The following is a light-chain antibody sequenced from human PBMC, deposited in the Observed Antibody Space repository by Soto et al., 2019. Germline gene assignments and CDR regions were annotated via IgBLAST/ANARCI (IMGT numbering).Light chain of an antibody. J-gene: IGKJ1*01. V-gene: IGKV3D-15*01. Sequence: EIVMTQSPATLSVSPGERATLSCRASQSVSTNLAWYQQRPGQAPRLLIYDASRRASGVPARFSGSGSGTDFTLTISRLEPEDFAVYHCQQYDDSMTFGQGTKVDI. CDR1: QSVSTN. CDR2: DAS. CDR3: QQYDDSMT.